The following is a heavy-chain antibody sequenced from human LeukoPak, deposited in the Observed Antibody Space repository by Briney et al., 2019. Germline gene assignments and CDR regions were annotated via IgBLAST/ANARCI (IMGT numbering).Heavy chain of an antibody. CDR3: VRRVYSGSSYYFDY. CDR1: GFSFDDSG. J-gene: IGHJ4*02. CDR2: INWSGEST. D-gene: IGHD1-26*01. V-gene: IGHV3-20*04. Sequence: GGSLRLSCAASGFSFDDSGMSWVRQDPGKGPEWVAGINWSGESTAYADSVKGRFTISRDNAKNSLFLQTNSLRAEDTALYYCVRRVYSGSSYYFDYWGQGTLVTVSS.